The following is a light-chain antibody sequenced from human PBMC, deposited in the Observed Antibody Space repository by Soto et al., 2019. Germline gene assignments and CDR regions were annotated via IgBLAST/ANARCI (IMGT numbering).Light chain of an antibody. CDR3: QQYNSWPRT. CDR2: GAS. J-gene: IGKJ1*01. Sequence: ILMTQSPATLPVSPWERATLSCRASQSVSSNLAWYQQKPGQAPRLLIYGASTRATAIPARFTASGSGTEFTLTISSLQSEDFAVYYCQQYNSWPRTFGQGTKVDI. CDR1: QSVSSN. V-gene: IGKV3-15*01.